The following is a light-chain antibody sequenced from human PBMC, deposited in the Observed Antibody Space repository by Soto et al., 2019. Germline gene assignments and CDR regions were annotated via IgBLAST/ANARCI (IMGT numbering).Light chain of an antibody. CDR2: YDD. J-gene: IGLJ2*01. Sequence: VLTQPPSVSEAPRQRVTISCSGSSSNIGNNAVNWYQQLPGKAPKLLIYYDDLLPSGVSDRFSGSKSGTSASLAISGLQSEDEADYYCAAWDGSLHGVVFGGGTKVTVL. CDR1: SSNIGNNA. V-gene: IGLV1-36*01. CDR3: AAWDGSLHGVV.